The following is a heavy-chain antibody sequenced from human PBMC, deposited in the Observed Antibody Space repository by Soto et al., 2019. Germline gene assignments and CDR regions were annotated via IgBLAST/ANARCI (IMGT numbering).Heavy chain of an antibody. CDR3: AKEARYCSGGSCYYYDSSGGAFDI. CDR1: GFTFSSYA. D-gene: IGHD2-15*01. J-gene: IGHJ3*02. CDR2: ISGSGGST. V-gene: IGHV3-23*01. Sequence: GGSLRLSCAASGFTFSSYAMSWVRQAPGKGLEWVSAISGSGGSTYYADSVKGRFTISRDNSKNTLYLQMNSLRAEDTAVYYCAKEARYCSGGSCYYYDSSGGAFDIWGQGTMVTVSS.